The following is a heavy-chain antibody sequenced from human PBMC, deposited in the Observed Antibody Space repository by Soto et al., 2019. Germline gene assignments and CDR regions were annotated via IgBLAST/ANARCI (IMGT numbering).Heavy chain of an antibody. CDR1: GFTFSNFW. J-gene: IGHJ4*02. Sequence: GGSLRLSCAASGFTFSNFWMHWVRQAPGKGLVWVSRIYSDGSGTTYADSVKGRFTISRDNAKSTLYLQMNSLRAEDTAVYYCATLNSFGSDYWGRGTLVTVSS. CDR2: IYSDGSGT. D-gene: IGHD5-18*01. V-gene: IGHV3-74*01. CDR3: ATLNSFGSDY.